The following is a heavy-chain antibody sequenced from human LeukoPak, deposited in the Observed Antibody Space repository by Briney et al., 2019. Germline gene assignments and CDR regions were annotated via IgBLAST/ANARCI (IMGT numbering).Heavy chain of an antibody. D-gene: IGHD4-17*01. CDR2: IIPIFGTA. Sequence: ASVKVSCKASGGTFSSYAISWVRQAPGQGLEWMGGIIPIFGTANYAQKFQGRVTITADESTSTAYMELSSLRSEDTAVYYCAKDSRGLYGDYEYTYYFDYWGQGTLVTVSS. CDR3: AKDSRGLYGDYEYTYYFDY. J-gene: IGHJ4*02. V-gene: IGHV1-69*13. CDR1: GGTFSSYA.